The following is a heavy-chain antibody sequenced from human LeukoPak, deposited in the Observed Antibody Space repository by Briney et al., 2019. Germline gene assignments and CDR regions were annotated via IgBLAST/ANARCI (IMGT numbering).Heavy chain of an antibody. CDR3: ARGNDRVGGRLDP. CDR1: GFSVSDIP. V-gene: IGHV3-66*01. Sequence: GGSLRLSCTASGFSVSDIPMNWVRQTPGKGLDWVSGLYRGGATYYADSLGGRFTISRDDSKNMLFLQLTNLRVDDTATYYCARGNDRVGGRLDPWGQGTRVTVSS. J-gene: IGHJ5*02. D-gene: IGHD3-22*01. CDR2: LYRGGAT.